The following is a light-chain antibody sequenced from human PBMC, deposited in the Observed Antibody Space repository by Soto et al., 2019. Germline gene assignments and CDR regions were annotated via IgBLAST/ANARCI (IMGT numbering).Light chain of an antibody. V-gene: IGLV2-14*03. CDR2: DGS. Sequence: QSALTQPASVSGSPGQSIAISCTGTSSNVGAYNYVYWYQHHPGTAPKLMIYDGSNRPSGVSKRFSGSKSGYAASLTISGLEAEDADYYYRPSYTSLSTYVFGAGTKLTVL. CDR3: PSYTSLSTYV. CDR1: SSNVGAYNY. J-gene: IGLJ1*01.